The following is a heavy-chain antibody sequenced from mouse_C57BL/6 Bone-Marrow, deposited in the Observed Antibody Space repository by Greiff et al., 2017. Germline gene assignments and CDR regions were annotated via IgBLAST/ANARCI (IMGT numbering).Heavy chain of an antibody. Sequence: EVMLVESGGGLLKPGGSLKLSSAASGFTFSDSGMHWVRKAPEKGLEWVAYISSGSSTIYYADTVKGRFAISRDNAKNTLFLQMTSLRSEDTAMYYCARRGLRRYAMDYWGQGASVTVSS. V-gene: IGHV5-17*01. J-gene: IGHJ4*01. D-gene: IGHD2-4*01. CDR2: ISSGSSTI. CDR1: GFTFSDSG. CDR3: ARRGLRRYAMDY.